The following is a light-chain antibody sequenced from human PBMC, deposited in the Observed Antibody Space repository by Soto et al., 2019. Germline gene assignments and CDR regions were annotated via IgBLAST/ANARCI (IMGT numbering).Light chain of an antibody. V-gene: IGKV3-20*01. J-gene: IGKJ5*01. CDR3: QQYDTSPPT. CDR2: RTF. CDR1: QPITSRY. Sequence: IVLTQSPGTLSLSPGERATLSCRASQPITSRYLAWYQHQPGQAPRLLIYRTFARAPGIPDRFSGGGSGTDFPLTISRLEREDFAVYYCQQYDTSPPTFGQGTRLEIK.